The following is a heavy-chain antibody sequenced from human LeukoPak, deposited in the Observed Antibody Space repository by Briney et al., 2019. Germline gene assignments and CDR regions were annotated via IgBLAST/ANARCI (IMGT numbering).Heavy chain of an antibody. Sequence: SGGSLRLSCAASGFTFSSYSMNWVRQAPGKGLEWVSSISSSSSYIYYADSVKGRFTISRDNAKNSLYLQMNSLRAEDTAVYYCARTKIEASGYDPFDYWGQGTLVTVSS. CDR1: GFTFSSYS. CDR3: ARTKIEASGYDPFDY. J-gene: IGHJ4*02. CDR2: ISSSSSYI. D-gene: IGHD5-12*01. V-gene: IGHV3-21*01.